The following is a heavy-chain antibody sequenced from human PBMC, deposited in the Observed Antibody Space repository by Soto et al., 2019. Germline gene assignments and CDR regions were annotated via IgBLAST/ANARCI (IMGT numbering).Heavy chain of an antibody. J-gene: IGHJ4*02. CDR1: GFTFINAW. CDR2: IKSNTDGGTT. D-gene: IGHD6-19*01. V-gene: IGHV3-15*07. CDR3: TTDLADSSGWYS. Sequence: EVQLVESGGGLVEPGGSLRLSCAASGFTFINAWMNWVRQAPGKGLEWVGRIKSNTDGGTTDYAAPVKGRFTISRDDSKSTLYLQVNSLKSEDTAVYYCTTDLADSSGWYSWGQGTLVTVSS.